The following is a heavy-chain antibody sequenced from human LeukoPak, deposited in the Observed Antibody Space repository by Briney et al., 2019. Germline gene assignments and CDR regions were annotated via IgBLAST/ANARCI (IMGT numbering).Heavy chain of an antibody. CDR1: GWSFSGGYY. CDR2: IYHSGST. D-gene: IGHD4-23*01. V-gene: IGHV4-38-2*01. CDR3: ARGRSGYGGNSGIASCDY. Sequence: SETLSLTCAVYGWSFSGGYYWGWIRQPPGKGLEWIGSIYHSGSTYYNPSLKSRVTISVDTSKNQFSLKLSSVTAADTAVYYCARGRSGYGGNSGIASCDYWGQGTLVTVSS. J-gene: IGHJ4*02.